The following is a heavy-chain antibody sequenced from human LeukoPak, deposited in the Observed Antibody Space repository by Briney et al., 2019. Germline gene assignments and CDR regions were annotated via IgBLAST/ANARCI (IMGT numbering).Heavy chain of an antibody. D-gene: IGHD4/OR15-4a*01. J-gene: IGHJ5*02. CDR3: TAVPSRIAYYEDARFGP. CDR1: GYTLTELS. CDR2: FDPEDGET. V-gene: IGHV1-24*01. Sequence: ASVKVSCKVSGYTLTELSMHWVRQAPGKGLEWMGGFDPEDGETIYAQKFQGRVTMTEDTSTDTAYMELSSLRSEDTAMYFCTAVPSRIAYYEDARFGPWGQGTLVTVSS.